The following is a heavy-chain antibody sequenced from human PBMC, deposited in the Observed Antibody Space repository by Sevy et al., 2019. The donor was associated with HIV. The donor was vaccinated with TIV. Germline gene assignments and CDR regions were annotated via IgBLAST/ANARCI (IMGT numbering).Heavy chain of an antibody. CDR3: VSLFLSYRSGWSYFDY. CDR1: GFTVNDKY. Sequence: WGSLRLSCAISGFTVNDKYIIWVRQAPGKGLEWVSVIFSSGSTYYADSAKGRFTISRDNSKNTVDLQMNSVRAEDTAVYYCVSLFLSYRSGWSYFDYWGQGTLVTVSS. J-gene: IGHJ4*02. V-gene: IGHV3-66*02. D-gene: IGHD6-19*01. CDR2: IFSSGST.